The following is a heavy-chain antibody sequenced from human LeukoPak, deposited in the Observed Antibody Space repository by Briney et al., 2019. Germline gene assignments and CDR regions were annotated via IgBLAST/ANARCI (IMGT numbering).Heavy chain of an antibody. J-gene: IGHJ4*02. V-gene: IGHV1-2*06. Sequence: GASVKVSCKASGYTFTGYYMHWVRQAPGQGREWMGRINPNSGGTNYAQKFQGRVTMTRDTSISTAYMELSRLRSDDTAVYYCARDLIPPGYFDYWGQGTLVTVSS. CDR2: INPNSGGT. CDR1: GYTFTGYY. CDR3: ARDLIPPGYFDY. D-gene: IGHD3-16*01.